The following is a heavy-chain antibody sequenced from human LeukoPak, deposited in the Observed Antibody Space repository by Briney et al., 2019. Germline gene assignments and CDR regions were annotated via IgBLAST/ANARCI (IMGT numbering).Heavy chain of an antibody. Sequence: PGGSLRLSCAASGFIFSSYSMNWVRQAPGKGLEWVSCISSSSSYIYYADSVKGRFTISRDNAKNSLYLQMDSLRAEDTAVYYCARIDINWNDGTPLYYYYGMDVWGQGTTVTVSS. CDR2: ISSSSSYI. V-gene: IGHV3-21*01. J-gene: IGHJ6*02. D-gene: IGHD1-20*01. CDR1: GFIFSSYS. CDR3: ARIDINWNDGTPLYYYYGMDV.